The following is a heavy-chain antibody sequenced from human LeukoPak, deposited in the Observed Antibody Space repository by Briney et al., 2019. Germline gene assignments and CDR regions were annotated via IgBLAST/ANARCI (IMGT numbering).Heavy chain of an antibody. Sequence: GGSLRLSCAASGFTFSSYWMSWVRQAPGKGLERVANIKQDGSEKYYVDSVKGRFTISRDNAKNSLYLQMNSLRAEDTAVYYCARDHIVVVPAAIRRVYYYYGMDVWGQGTTVTVSS. CDR2: IKQDGSEK. D-gene: IGHD2-2*02. J-gene: IGHJ6*02. CDR3: ARDHIVVVPAAIRRVYYYYGMDV. V-gene: IGHV3-7*01. CDR1: GFTFSSYW.